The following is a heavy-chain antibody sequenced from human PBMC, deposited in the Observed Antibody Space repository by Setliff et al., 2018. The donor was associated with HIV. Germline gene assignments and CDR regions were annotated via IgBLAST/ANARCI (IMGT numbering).Heavy chain of an antibody. CDR1: AVSIGGYS. V-gene: IGHV4-4*09. D-gene: IGHD1-7*01. J-gene: IGHJ4*02. CDR2: IYSTDTT. CDR3: ARHGTWNSQRFHSDY. Sequence: SETLSLTCTVSAVSIGGYSWSWIRQSPGKGLEWIGSIYSTDTTNHNPSLESRVTISVDKSKNQFSLKLNSVTAADTAVYYCARHGTWNSQRFHSDYWGQGTPVTVAS.